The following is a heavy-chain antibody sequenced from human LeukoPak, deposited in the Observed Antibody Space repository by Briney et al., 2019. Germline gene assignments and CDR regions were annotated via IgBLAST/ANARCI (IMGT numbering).Heavy chain of an antibody. J-gene: IGHJ6*04. CDR1: GGSLSSGGYY. Sequence: PSQTLSLTCTVSGGSLSSGGYYWSWIRQHPGKGLEWIGYIYYSGSTYYNPSLKSRVTISVDTSKNQFSLKLSSVTAADTAVYYCARYCSSTSCTYYYYYGMDVWGKGTTVTVSS. V-gene: IGHV4-31*03. CDR2: IYYSGST. D-gene: IGHD2-2*01. CDR3: ARYCSSTSCTYYYYYGMDV.